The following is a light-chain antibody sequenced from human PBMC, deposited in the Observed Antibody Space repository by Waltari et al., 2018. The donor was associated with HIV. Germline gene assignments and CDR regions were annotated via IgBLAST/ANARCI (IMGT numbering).Light chain of an antibody. CDR1: DLWDKE. V-gene: IGLV3-1*01. CDR2: EDN. J-gene: IGLJ3*02. CDR3: QAWDRNTVV. Sequence: SYDLTQSPSVSVSPGQTARLTCSGDDLWDKEVCWYHQKSGQSPVLVMYEDNKRPSGIPERFSCSKSGNTATLTISGTQAMDEVDYDCQAWDRNTVVFGGGTKLTVL.